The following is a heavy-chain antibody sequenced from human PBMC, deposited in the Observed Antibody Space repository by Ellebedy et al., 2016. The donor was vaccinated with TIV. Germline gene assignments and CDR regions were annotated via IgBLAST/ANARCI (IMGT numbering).Heavy chain of an antibody. CDR2: IGTAGDT. Sequence: GESLKISCAASGFTFSSYDMHWVRQVTGKGLEWVSAIGTAGDTYYPGSVKGRFTISRENAKNSLYLQMNSLSAGDTAVYYCARATEGLDYWGQGTLVTVSS. V-gene: IGHV3-13*01. CDR1: GFTFSSYD. CDR3: ARATEGLDY. D-gene: IGHD1-14*01. J-gene: IGHJ4*02.